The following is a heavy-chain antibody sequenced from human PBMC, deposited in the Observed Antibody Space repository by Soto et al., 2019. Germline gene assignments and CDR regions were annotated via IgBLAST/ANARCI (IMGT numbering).Heavy chain of an antibody. CDR3: AGAITRMFVAPAY. CDR1: GYTFSNYA. D-gene: IGHD5-12*01. CDR2: ISAHSGDT. Sequence: QVHLVQSGAEVKKPGASVKVSCKASGYTFSNYALTWVRRAPGQGLEWMGWISAHSGDTNYAQKFQGRVTMTTDTSTSTAYLELRSLTSDDTAVYYCAGAITRMFVAPAYWGQGTLVTVSS. J-gene: IGHJ4*02. V-gene: IGHV1-18*01.